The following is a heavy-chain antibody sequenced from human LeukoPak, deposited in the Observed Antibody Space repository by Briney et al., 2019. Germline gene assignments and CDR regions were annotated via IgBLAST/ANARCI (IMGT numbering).Heavy chain of an antibody. CDR2: INPNSGGT. CDR1: GYTFTGYY. J-gene: IGHJ4*02. V-gene: IGHV1-2*02. Sequence: ASVKVSCKASGYTFTGYYMHWVRQAPGQGLEWMGWINPNSGGTNYAQEFQGRVTMTRDTSISTAYMELSRLRSDDTAVYYCARDLSGYDSMGTGDYWGQGTLVTVSS. CDR3: ARDLSGYDSMGTGDY. D-gene: IGHD5-12*01.